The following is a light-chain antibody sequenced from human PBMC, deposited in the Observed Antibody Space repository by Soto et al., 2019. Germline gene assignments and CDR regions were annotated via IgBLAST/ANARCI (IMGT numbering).Light chain of an antibody. V-gene: IGLV2-14*01. CDR3: SSYTTSNTLPYV. Sequence: QSAPTQPASVSGSPGQSITISCSEITSDFGGYNYVSWYQQHPGKAPKVMIYDVSNRPSGVSNRFSGSKSGNTASLTIFGLQAEDEADYYCSSYTTSNTLPYVFGTGTKLTVL. CDR2: DVS. J-gene: IGLJ1*01. CDR1: TSDFGGYNY.